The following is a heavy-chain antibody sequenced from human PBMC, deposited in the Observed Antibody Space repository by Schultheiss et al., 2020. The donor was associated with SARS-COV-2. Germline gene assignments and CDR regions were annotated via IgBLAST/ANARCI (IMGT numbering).Heavy chain of an antibody. CDR1: GFSLSTGGMC. Sequence: SGPTLVKPTQTLTLTYSFSGFSLSTGGMCVSWIRQPPGKALEWLALIDWDDDKYYSTSLKTRLTISKDTSKNQVVLTMTNMDPVDTATYYCARTPMVRGVIRKYYYYMDVWGKGTTVTVSS. V-gene: IGHV2-70*01. CDR2: IDWDDDK. D-gene: IGHD3-10*01. CDR3: ARTPMVRGVIRKYYYYMDV. J-gene: IGHJ6*03.